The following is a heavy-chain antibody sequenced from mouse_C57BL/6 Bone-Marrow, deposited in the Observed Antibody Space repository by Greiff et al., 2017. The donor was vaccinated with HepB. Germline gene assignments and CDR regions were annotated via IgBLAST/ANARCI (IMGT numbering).Heavy chain of an antibody. J-gene: IGHJ4*01. Sequence: QVQLQQPGAELVMPGASVKLSCKASGYTFTSYWMHWVKQRPGQGLEWIGEIDPSDSYTNYNQKFKGKSTLTVDKSSSTADMQLSSLTSEDSAVYYCARSLLRYAMDYWGQGTSVTVSS. V-gene: IGHV1-69*01. D-gene: IGHD1-1*01. CDR2: IDPSDSYT. CDR1: GYTFTSYW. CDR3: ARSLLRYAMDY.